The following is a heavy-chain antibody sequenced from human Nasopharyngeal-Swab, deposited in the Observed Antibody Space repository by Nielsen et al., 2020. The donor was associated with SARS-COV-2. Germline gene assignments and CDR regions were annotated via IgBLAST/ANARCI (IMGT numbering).Heavy chain of an antibody. CDR3: ARDPFTYSNGYYYFDL. J-gene: IGHJ4*02. Sequence: GESLKISCAASGFTFSSYGMHWVRQAPGKGLEWVSVIWYDGSNKYYADSVKGRFTIFRDNSKNTLYLQMNSLRAEDTAVYYCARDPFTYSNGYYYFDLWGQGTLVTVSS. CDR2: IWYDGSNK. V-gene: IGHV3-33*01. D-gene: IGHD5-24*01. CDR1: GFTFSSYG.